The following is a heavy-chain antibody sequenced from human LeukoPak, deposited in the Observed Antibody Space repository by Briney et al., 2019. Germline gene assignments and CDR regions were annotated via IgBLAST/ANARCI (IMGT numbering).Heavy chain of an antibody. D-gene: IGHD4-17*01. J-gene: IGHJ6*02. CDR1: GYTFTSYY. CDR3: ARELAETTVTSCGLWVYYYYGMDV. Sequence: GASVKVSCKASGYTFTSYYMHWVRQAPGQGLEWMGIINPSGGSTSYAQKFQGRVTMTRDTSTSTVYMELSSLRSEDTAVYYCARELAETTVTSCGLWVYYYYGMDVWGQGTTVTVSS. CDR2: INPSGGST. V-gene: IGHV1-46*01.